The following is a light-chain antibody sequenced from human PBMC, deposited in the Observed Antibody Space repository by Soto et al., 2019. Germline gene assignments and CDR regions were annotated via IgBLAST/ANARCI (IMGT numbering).Light chain of an antibody. V-gene: IGLV2-23*01. CDR1: SSDVGSYNL. Sequence: QSALTQPASVSGSPGQSITISCTGTSSDVGSYNLVSWYQQHPGKAPKLMIYEGSKRPSGVSNRFSGSKSGNTASLKISGLQAEDEADYYCCSYAGSSLVFGGGTQLTVL. CDR3: CSYAGSSLV. CDR2: EGS. J-gene: IGLJ2*01.